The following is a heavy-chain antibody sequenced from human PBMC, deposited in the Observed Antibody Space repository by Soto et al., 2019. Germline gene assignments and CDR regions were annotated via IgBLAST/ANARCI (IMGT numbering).Heavy chain of an antibody. CDR2: IYYSGST. Sequence: SETLSLTCTVSGGSVSSGSYYWSWIRQPPGKGLEWIGYIYYSGSTNYNPSLKSRVTISVDTSKNQFSLKLSSVTAADTAVYYCARGSALLFYYFDYWGQGTPVTVSS. CDR3: ARGSALLFYYFDY. D-gene: IGHD6-13*01. J-gene: IGHJ4*02. V-gene: IGHV4-61*01. CDR1: GGSVSSGSYY.